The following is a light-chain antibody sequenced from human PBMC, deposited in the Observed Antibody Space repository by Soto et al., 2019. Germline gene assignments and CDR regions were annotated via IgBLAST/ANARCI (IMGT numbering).Light chain of an antibody. CDR3: QHYKNWPPIT. Sequence: ETALTQSPATLSVSPGERATLSCRASQSIALRLAWYQQKPGQAPRLLIYDASSRASGIPARFSGSGSGTEFTLTISSLHSEDFAVYYCQHYKNWPPITFGQGTRLEIK. CDR2: DAS. V-gene: IGKV3-15*01. CDR1: QSIALR. J-gene: IGKJ5*01.